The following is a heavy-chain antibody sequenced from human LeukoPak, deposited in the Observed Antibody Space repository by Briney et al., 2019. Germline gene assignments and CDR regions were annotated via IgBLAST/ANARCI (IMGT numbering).Heavy chain of an antibody. CDR3: ARDELVVGATWGGFYYFDY. Sequence: SVKVSCKASGGTFSSYAISWVRQAPGQGLEWMGGIIPIFGTANYAQKFQGRVTITADESTGTAYMELSSLRSEDTAVYYCARDELVVGATWGGFYYFDYWGQGTLVTVSS. V-gene: IGHV1-69*13. CDR2: IIPIFGTA. J-gene: IGHJ4*02. CDR1: GGTFSSYA. D-gene: IGHD2-15*01.